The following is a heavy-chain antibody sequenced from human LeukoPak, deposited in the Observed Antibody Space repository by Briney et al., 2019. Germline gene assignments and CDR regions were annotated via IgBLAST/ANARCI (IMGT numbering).Heavy chain of an antibody. CDR2: ISWNSGSI. CDR3: AKDIRLWGSMVATLGFDY. D-gene: IGHD5-12*01. J-gene: IGHJ4*02. V-gene: IGHV3-9*01. Sequence: GGSLRLSCAASGFTFDDYAMHWVRQAPGKGLEWVSGISWNSGSIGYADSVKGRFTISRDNAKNSLYLQMNSLRAEDTALYYCAKDIRLWGSMVATLGFDYWGQGTLVTVSS. CDR1: GFTFDDYA.